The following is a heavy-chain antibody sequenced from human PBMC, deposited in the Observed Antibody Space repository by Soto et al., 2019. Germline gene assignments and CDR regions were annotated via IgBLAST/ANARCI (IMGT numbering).Heavy chain of an antibody. CDR1: GSSISLPYY. CDR2: ISHTGST. D-gene: IGHD1-26*01. Sequence: SETLSLTCAVSGSSISLPYYWGWIRQAPGKGLEWIGSISHTGSTYYSQSLRSRVTISLDTSKKQFSLIVNSVTAADTALYFCARGATYSGAYSFYFDYWGQGIPVTVSS. V-gene: IGHV4-38-2*01. J-gene: IGHJ4*02. CDR3: ARGATYSGAYSFYFDY.